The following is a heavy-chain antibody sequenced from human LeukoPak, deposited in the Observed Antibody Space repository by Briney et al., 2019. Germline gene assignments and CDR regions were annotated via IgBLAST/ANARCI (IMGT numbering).Heavy chain of an antibody. CDR1: GFTFSGSA. Sequence: SGGSLRLSCAASGFTFSGSAMHWVRQASGKGLEWVGHIRSKANSYATAYAASVKGRFTISRDDSKNTAYLQMNSLKTEDTAVYYCTRHDLAAGRYYYYYYYMDVWGKGTTVTVSS. CDR3: TRHDLAAGRYYYYYYYMDV. V-gene: IGHV3-73*01. J-gene: IGHJ6*03. CDR2: IRSKANSYAT. D-gene: IGHD6-13*01.